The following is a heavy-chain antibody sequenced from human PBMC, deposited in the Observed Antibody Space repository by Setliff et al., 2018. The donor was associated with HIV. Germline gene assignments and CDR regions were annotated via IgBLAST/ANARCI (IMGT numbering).Heavy chain of an antibody. D-gene: IGHD3-22*01. J-gene: IGHJ5*02. CDR1: GGSISSGDYY. CDR2: IYYSGST. V-gene: IGHV4-30-4*08. CDR3: ARGFYDSSGYEYNWFDP. Sequence: PSETLSLTCTVSGGSISSGDYYWSWIRQPPGKGLEWTGYIYYSGSTYYNPSLKSRVTISVDTSKNQFSLKLSSVTAADTAVYYCARGFYDSSGYEYNWFDPWGQGTLVTVSS.